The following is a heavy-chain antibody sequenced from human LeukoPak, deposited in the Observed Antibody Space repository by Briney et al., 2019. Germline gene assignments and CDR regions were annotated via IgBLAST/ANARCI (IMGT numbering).Heavy chain of an antibody. CDR2: IYYSGKT. Sequence: SETLSLTCTVSGGSISRDGSFWGWIRQPPGKGLEWIGNIYYSGKTYYNPSLKSRVTISVDTSKKHFSLNLTSVTAADTAVYYCARDLRMTTGAFDIWGQGTMVTVSS. CDR1: GGSISRDGSF. V-gene: IGHV4-39*02. CDR3: ARDLRMTTGAFDI. J-gene: IGHJ3*02. D-gene: IGHD4-11*01.